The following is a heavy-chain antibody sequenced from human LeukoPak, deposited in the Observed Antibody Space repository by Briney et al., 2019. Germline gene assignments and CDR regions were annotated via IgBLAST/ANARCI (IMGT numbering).Heavy chain of an antibody. D-gene: IGHD5-18*01. CDR2: INSDGSST. J-gene: IGHJ5*02. CDR1: GFTFSSYW. V-gene: IGHV3-74*01. Sequence: GGSPRLSCAASGFTFSSYWMHWVRQAPGKGLVWVSRINSDGSSTSYADSVKGRFTISRDNAKNTLYLQMNSLRVEDTSVYYCVREVRYRYGYWFDPWGQGTLVTVSS. CDR3: VREVRYRYGYWFDP.